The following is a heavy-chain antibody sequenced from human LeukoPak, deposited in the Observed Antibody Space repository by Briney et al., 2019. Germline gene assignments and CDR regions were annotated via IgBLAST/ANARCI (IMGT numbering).Heavy chain of an antibody. J-gene: IGHJ1*01. CDR2: INHSGST. CDR1: GGSFSGYY. Sequence: SSETLSLTCAVYGGSFSGYYWSWIRQPPGKGLEWIGEINHSGSTNYNPSLESRVTISVDTSKNQFSLKLSSVTAADTAVYYCARVGPYCGGDCYRRPEKYFQHWGQGTLVTVSS. D-gene: IGHD2-21*02. V-gene: IGHV4-34*01. CDR3: ARVGPYCGGDCYRRPEKYFQH.